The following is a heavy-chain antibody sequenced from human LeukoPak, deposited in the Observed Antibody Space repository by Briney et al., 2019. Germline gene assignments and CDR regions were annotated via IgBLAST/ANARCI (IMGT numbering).Heavy chain of an antibody. CDR1: GGTIRSYY. Sequence: SETLSLTCSVSGGTIRSYYWSWIRQPPGKGLEWIGYISYSGSTYYNPSLKSRVTISVDTSKNQFSLKLSSVTAADTAVYYCARGVGATETYFDYWGQGTLVTVSS. J-gene: IGHJ4*02. CDR3: ARGVGATETYFDY. V-gene: IGHV4-59*12. CDR2: ISYSGST. D-gene: IGHD1-26*01.